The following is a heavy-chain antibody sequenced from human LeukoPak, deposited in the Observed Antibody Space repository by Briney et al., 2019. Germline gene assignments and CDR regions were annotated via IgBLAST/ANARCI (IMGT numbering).Heavy chain of an antibody. CDR2: IYYSGST. CDR3: ARATGGNSGY. Sequence: PSETLSLTCTVSGGSISSSSYYWGWIRQPPGKGLEWIGSIYYSGSTYYNPSLKSRVTISVDTSKNQFSLKLSSVTAADTAVYYCARATGGNSGYWGQGTLVTVSS. D-gene: IGHD4-23*01. V-gene: IGHV4-39*01. CDR1: GGSISSSSYY. J-gene: IGHJ4*02.